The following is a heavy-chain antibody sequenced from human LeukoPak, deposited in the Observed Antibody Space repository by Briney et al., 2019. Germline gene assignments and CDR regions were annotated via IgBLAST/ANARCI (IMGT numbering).Heavy chain of an antibody. CDR3: ATASSGLFY. CDR2: IKRKTDGETT. J-gene: IGHJ4*02. CDR1: GLTFSNAW. Sequence: GESLRLSCAASGLTFSNAWMSWVRQAPGEGLEWVGRIKRKTDGETTEYVAPVKGRFTISGDDSKNTLYLQMNSLKTEDTGVYYCATASSGLFYWGQGTLVTVSS. D-gene: IGHD3-16*01. V-gene: IGHV3-15*01.